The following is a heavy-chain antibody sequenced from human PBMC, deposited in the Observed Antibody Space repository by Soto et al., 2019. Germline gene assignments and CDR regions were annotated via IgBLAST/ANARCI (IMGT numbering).Heavy chain of an antibody. J-gene: IGHJ6*02. V-gene: IGHV3-30*03. CDR2: ISYDGRNK. CDR3: ASTDCGSSNCYTYYYAMDV. Sequence: QVQLVESGGGVVQPGRSLRLTCAASEFTFRNYAMHWVRQAPGKGLEWVAVISYDGRNKYYSDSVKGRFTISRDNSKNTLYLQMNSLSAEDTAVYFCASTDCGSSNCYTYYYAMDVWGQGTTVTVSS. D-gene: IGHD2-2*02. CDR1: EFTFRNYA.